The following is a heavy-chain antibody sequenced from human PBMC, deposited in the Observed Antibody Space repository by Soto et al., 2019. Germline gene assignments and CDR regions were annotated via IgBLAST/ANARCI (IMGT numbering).Heavy chain of an antibody. CDR1: GFTVEDDA. V-gene: IGHV3-9*01. D-gene: IGHD3-10*01. J-gene: IGHJ4*02. CDR3: AKDFEGSVSY. CDR2: ISWNSGSI. Sequence: GGCLRPSCGASGFTVEDDAMPRGRQAPGTGLEWVSGISWNSGSIGYADSVKGRFTISRDNAKNSLYLQMNSLRAEDTALYYCAKDFEGSVSYWGQGTLVTVSS.